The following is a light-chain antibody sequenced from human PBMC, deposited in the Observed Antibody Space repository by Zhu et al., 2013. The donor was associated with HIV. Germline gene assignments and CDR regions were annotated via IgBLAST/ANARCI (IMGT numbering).Light chain of an antibody. J-gene: IGLJ3*02. V-gene: IGLV2-14*01. Sequence: QSALTQPASVSGSPGQSITISCTGTSSDVGGYKYVSWYQQYPGKAPKLMIYEVSNRPSGVSNRFSGSKSGNTASLTISGLQAEDEADYYCSSYSSSTTFWVFGGGTKLTVL. CDR2: EVS. CDR1: SSDVGGYKY. CDR3: SSYSSSTTFWV.